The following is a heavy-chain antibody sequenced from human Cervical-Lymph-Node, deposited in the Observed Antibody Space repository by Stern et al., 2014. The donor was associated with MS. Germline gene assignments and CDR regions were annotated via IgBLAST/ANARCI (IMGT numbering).Heavy chain of an antibody. D-gene: IGHD3-10*01. CDR1: GFSFRNYY. Sequence: MQLVESGGGLVKPGGSLRLSCAASGFSFRNYYMSWIRQDPGKGLEWVSYISSSGDHIDYADSEKGLLTISMDTAQKQLYQTVNSLRADDTAVYYFARADGSSDDYWCQGTLVTVSS. J-gene: IGHJ4*02. CDR2: ISSSGDHI. CDR3: ARADGSSDDY. V-gene: IGHV3-11*01.